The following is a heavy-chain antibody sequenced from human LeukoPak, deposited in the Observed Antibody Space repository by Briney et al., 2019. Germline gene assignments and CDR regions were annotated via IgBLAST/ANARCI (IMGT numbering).Heavy chain of an antibody. D-gene: IGHD2-2*01. J-gene: IGHJ6*02. V-gene: IGHV4-4*07. CDR3: AGGHCTTTTCKSYYGGDV. Sequence: SETLSLTCTVSLGSINNYCWNSIPQPAGKGLEWIGHICFRGRTNSNPSLRSRVTMSVDTSKNQLSLRLNSVTAAARTVYYCAGGHCTTTTCKSYYGGDVWGQGTTVSVS. CDR2: ICFRGRT. CDR1: LGSINNYC.